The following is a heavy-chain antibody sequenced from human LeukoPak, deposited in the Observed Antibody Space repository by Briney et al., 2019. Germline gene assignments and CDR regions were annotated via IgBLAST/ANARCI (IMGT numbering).Heavy chain of an antibody. V-gene: IGHV4-34*01. CDR2: INHSGST. Sequence: SETLSLTCAVYGGSFSGYYWSWIRQPPGKGLEWIGEINHSGSTNYNPSLKSRVTISVDTSKNQFSLKLSSVTAADTAVYYCARGHGFARYYYYYGMDVWGQGTTVTVSS. D-gene: IGHD4-17*01. CDR1: GGSFSGYY. J-gene: IGHJ6*02. CDR3: ARGHGFARYYYYYGMDV.